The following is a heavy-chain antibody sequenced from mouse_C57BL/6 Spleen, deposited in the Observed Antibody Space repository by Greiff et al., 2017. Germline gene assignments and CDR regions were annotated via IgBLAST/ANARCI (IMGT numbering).Heavy chain of an antibody. CDR1: GFTFSSYA. Sequence: EVMLVESGGGLVKPGGSLKLSCAASGFTFSSYAMSWVRQTPEKRLEWVATISDGGSYTYYPDNVKGRFTISRDNAKNNLYLQMSQLKSEDTAMYYCARDYYGSSYDYAMDYWGQGTSVTVSS. J-gene: IGHJ4*01. CDR2: ISDGGSYT. D-gene: IGHD1-1*01. V-gene: IGHV5-4*01. CDR3: ARDYYGSSYDYAMDY.